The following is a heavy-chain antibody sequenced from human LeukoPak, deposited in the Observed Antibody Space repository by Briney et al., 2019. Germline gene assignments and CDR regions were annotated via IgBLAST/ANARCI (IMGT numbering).Heavy chain of an antibody. CDR1: GYTFTGYY. CDR3: ARRGSGWYFISGAFDI. D-gene: IGHD6-19*01. J-gene: IGHJ3*02. V-gene: IGHV1-2*02. Sequence: GASVKVSCKASGYTFTGYYMHWVRQAPGQGLEWMGWINPNSGGTNYAQKFQGRVTMTRDTSISTAYMELSRLRSDDTAVYYCARRGSGWYFISGAFDIWGQGTMVTVSS. CDR2: INPNSGGT.